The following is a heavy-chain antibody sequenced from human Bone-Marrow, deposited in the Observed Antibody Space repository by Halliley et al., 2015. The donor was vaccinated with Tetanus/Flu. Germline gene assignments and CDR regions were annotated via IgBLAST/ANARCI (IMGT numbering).Heavy chain of an antibody. CDR2: INDSETT. CDR3: ARGPSRLPANHYGLDV. J-gene: IGHJ6*02. CDR1: GGSFSGYD. Sequence: TLSLTCTIYGGSFSGYDWSFIRQSPGKGLEWIGEINDSETTNYTPSLKSRVTISVDTSKNQFSLRLNSVTAADTGVYYCARGPSRLPANHYGLDVGGQGSTVTVSS. D-gene: IGHD2-21*01. V-gene: IGHV4-34*01.